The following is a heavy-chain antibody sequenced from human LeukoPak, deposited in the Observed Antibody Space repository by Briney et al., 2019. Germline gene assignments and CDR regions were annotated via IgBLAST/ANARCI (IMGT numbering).Heavy chain of an antibody. Sequence: PGGSLRLSCAASGFAFSSYGMHWVRQAPGKGLEWVAVISYDRSNKYYADSVKGRFTISRDNSKNTLYLQMNSLRAEDTAVYYCAKDRSATAIRALDYWGQGTLVTVSS. CDR1: GFAFSSYG. D-gene: IGHD5-18*01. J-gene: IGHJ4*02. CDR3: AKDRSATAIRALDY. V-gene: IGHV3-30*18. CDR2: ISYDRSNK.